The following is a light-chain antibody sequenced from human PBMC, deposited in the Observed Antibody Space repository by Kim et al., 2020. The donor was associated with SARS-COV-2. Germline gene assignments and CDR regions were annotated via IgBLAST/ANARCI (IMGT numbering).Light chain of an antibody. J-gene: IGKJ2*01. Sequence: VSPGERATLSCRASQSVSSNLAWYQQKPGQAPRLLIYGASTRATGIPARCSGSGSGTEFTLTISSLQSEDFAVYYCQQYNNWPPYTVGQGTKLEI. V-gene: IGKV3-15*01. CDR2: GAS. CDR3: QQYNNWPPYT. CDR1: QSVSSN.